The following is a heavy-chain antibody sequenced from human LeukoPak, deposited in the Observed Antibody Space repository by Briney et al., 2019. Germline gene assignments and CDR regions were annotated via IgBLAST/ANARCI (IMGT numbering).Heavy chain of an antibody. CDR3: ARAPWEDV. D-gene: IGHD1-26*01. V-gene: IGHV3-7*01. CDR1: GFTFSSYS. Sequence: GGSLRLSCAASGFTFSSYSMNWVRQAPGKGLEWVANIKQDGSEKYYVDSVKGRFTISRDNAKNSLYLQMNSLRAEDTAVYYCARAPWEDVWGQGTTVTVSS. CDR2: IKQDGSEK. J-gene: IGHJ6*02.